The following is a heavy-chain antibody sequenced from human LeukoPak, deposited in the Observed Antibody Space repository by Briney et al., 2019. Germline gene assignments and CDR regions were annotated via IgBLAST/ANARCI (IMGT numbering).Heavy chain of an antibody. V-gene: IGHV3-23*01. CDR3: ARGPYCGGGTCYTLGAFDI. D-gene: IGHD2-15*01. J-gene: IGHJ3*02. CDR1: GFTFSSYA. CDR2: ISHSGGST. Sequence: PGGSLRLSCAASGFTFSSYAMSWVRQAPGKGLEWVSGISHSGGSTYYADSVKGRFNISRDNSRNTVYLQMNSLRAEDSAVYHCARGPYCGGGTCYTLGAFDIWGQGTLASVSS.